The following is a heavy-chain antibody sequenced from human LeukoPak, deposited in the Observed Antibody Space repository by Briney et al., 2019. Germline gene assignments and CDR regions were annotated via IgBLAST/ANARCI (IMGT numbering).Heavy chain of an antibody. CDR1: GYIFTDYY. J-gene: IGHJ4*02. CDR3: ARTGGSSPRDLDY. Sequence: GASVKISCKTSGYIFTDYYIHWVRQAPGQGLEWMGILNSSGGSTTYAQKFQGRITMTRDASTSTAYMELRSLRSDDTAVYYCARTGGSSPRDLDYWGQGTLVTVSS. CDR2: LNSSGGST. D-gene: IGHD6-13*01. V-gene: IGHV1-46*01.